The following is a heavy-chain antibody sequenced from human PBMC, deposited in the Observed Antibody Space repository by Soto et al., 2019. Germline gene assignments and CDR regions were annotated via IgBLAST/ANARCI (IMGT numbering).Heavy chain of an antibody. D-gene: IGHD3-22*01. V-gene: IGHV4-61*01. CDR3: AREANYDSSGYLLDY. CDR2: IYYTGTT. CDR1: GGSVSSDTYY. J-gene: IGHJ4*02. Sequence: SETLSLTXTVSGGSVSSDTYYWTWIRQPPGKGLEWIGYIYYTGTTNYNPSLKSRVTMSIDTSKNQFSLRLSSVTAADTAVYFCAREANYDSSGYLLDYWGRGTLVTVSS.